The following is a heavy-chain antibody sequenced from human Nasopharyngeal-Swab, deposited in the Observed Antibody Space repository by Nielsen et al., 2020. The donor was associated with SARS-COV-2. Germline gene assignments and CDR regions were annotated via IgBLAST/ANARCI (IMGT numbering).Heavy chain of an antibody. CDR1: GCIFSSCG. CDR3: AKEAGYYDILTGYYLSLGYGMDV. D-gene: IGHD3-9*01. CDR2: VSYVGSNK. J-gene: IGHJ6*02. Sequence: GGYMRLSCVASGCIFSSCGTHWVGQAPCKGLEWVAVVSYVGSNKYYAYSVKGRFTISRDNSKNTLYLQMNSLRAEDTAVYYCAKEAGYYDILTGYYLSLGYGMDVWGQGTTVTVSS. V-gene: IGHV3-30*02.